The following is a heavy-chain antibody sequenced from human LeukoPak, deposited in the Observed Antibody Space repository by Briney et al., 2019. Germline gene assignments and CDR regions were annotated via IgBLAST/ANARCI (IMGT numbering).Heavy chain of an antibody. J-gene: IGHJ4*02. V-gene: IGHV1-69*13. CDR1: GGTFSTYG. CDR3: ARGSSGSHTFDF. D-gene: IGHD1-26*01. CDR2: IFPKFGTS. Sequence: SVKVSFKSSGGTFSTYGFTWVRQAPGQGLEWMGWIFPKFGTSNYAQRFQGRVTITADESTNTAYMEMRSLRSDDTAVYYCARGSSGSHTFDFWGQGSLVTVSS.